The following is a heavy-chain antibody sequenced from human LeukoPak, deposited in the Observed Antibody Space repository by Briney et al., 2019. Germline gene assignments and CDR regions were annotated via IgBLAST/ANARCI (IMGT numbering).Heavy chain of an antibody. CDR2: INPNSGGT. Sequence: ASVKVSCKASGYTFTGYYMHWVRQAPGQGPEWMGWINPNSGGTNYAQKFQGRVTMTRDTSISTAYMELSRLRSDDTAVYYCARPYCSSTSCYYVYWGQGTLVTVSS. J-gene: IGHJ4*02. CDR3: ARPYCSSTSCYYVY. V-gene: IGHV1-2*02. CDR1: GYTFTGYY. D-gene: IGHD2-2*01.